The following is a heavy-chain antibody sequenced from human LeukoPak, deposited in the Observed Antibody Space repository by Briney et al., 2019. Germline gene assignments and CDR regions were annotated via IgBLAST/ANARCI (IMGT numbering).Heavy chain of an antibody. D-gene: IGHD2-21*02. Sequence: SVKVSCKASGYIFTTLDINWVRQATGQGLEWMGRIIPILGIANYAQKFQGRVTITADKSTSTAYMELSSLRSEDTAVYYCARGTAYCGGDCYLDYWGQGTLVTVSS. CDR3: ARGTAYCGGDCYLDY. CDR2: IIPILGIA. V-gene: IGHV1-69*04. CDR1: GYIFTTLD. J-gene: IGHJ4*02.